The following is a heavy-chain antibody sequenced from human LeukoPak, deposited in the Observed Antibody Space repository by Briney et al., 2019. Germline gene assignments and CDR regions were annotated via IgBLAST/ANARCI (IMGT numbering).Heavy chain of an antibody. Sequence: SETLSLTCTVSGGSISRYYWSWIRQPPGKGLEWIGYIYYSGSTNYNPSLKSRVTISVDTSKNQFSLKLSSVTAADTAVYYCARETVGATDGMDVWGQGTTVTVSS. J-gene: IGHJ6*02. CDR3: ARETVGATDGMDV. V-gene: IGHV4-59*01. CDR1: GGSISRYY. CDR2: IYYSGST. D-gene: IGHD1-26*01.